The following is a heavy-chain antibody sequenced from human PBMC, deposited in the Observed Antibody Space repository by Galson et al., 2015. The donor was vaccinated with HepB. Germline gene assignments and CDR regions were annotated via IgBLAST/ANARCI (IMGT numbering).Heavy chain of an antibody. CDR3: ARIPRDGYNYYFDY. CDR2: IDWDDDK. V-gene: IGHV2-70*11. J-gene: IGHJ4*02. D-gene: IGHD5-24*01. Sequence: PALVKPTQTLTLTCTFSGFSLSTSGMCVSWIRQPPGKALEWLARIDWDDDKYYSTSLKTRLTISKDTSKNQVVLTMTNMDPVDTATYYCARIPRDGYNYYFDYWGQGTLVTVSS. CDR1: GFSLSTSGMC.